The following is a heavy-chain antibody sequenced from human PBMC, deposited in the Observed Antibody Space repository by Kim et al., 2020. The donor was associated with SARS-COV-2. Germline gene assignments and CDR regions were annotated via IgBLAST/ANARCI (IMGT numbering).Heavy chain of an antibody. CDR3: ARNPAKTGWFDP. V-gene: IGHV1-8*01. D-gene: IGHD2-2*01. CDR2: T. Sequence: TGYAPKVQGRVLMTRDNSMNTAYMELSSLNSDDKAVYYCARNPAKTGWFDPWGQGTLVTVSS. J-gene: IGHJ5*02.